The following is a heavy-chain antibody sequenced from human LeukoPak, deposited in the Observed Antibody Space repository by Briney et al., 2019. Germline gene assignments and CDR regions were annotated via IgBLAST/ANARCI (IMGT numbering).Heavy chain of an antibody. V-gene: IGHV1-46*01. Sequence: GASVKVSCKASGYTFTSYYIHWVRQAPGQGLEWMGIINPSVGSTTYTQKFQGRVTVTSDTSTSTVHMELSSLRSDDTAVYYCGRGYTYGGNWGQGTLVTVSS. D-gene: IGHD5-18*01. CDR2: INPSVGST. CDR3: GRGYTYGGN. CDR1: GYTFTSYY. J-gene: IGHJ4*02.